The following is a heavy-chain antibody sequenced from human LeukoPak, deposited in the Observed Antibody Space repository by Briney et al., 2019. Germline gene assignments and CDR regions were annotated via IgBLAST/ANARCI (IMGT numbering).Heavy chain of an antibody. CDR3: ASEPYGSGSFLGAFEI. Sequence: SEALSLTCAVADDSLRSSAYYWGWIRQPPGKGLEWIGSVYYGGSTYYNPSLKTRVTISIATSKNQFTLNRSSVTAADTAVYYCASEPYGSGSFLGAFEIWGQGTMGTVSS. CDR2: VYYGGST. CDR1: DDSLRSSAYY. D-gene: IGHD3-10*01. V-gene: IGHV4-39*01. J-gene: IGHJ3*02.